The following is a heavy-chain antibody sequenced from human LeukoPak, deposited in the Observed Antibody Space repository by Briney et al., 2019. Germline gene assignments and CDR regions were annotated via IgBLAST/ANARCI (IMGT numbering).Heavy chain of an antibody. V-gene: IGHV3-23*01. Sequence: HSGGSLRLSCAASGFTFSSYGMSWVRQAPGKGLEWISGISPSADITYYADSVKGRFTISRDNSENTVYLHMRSLRAGDTAVYFCAKDDAWLQFNDWGQGTLVTVSS. CDR1: GFTFSSYG. D-gene: IGHD5-24*01. J-gene: IGHJ4*02. CDR3: AKDDAWLQFND. CDR2: ISPSADIT.